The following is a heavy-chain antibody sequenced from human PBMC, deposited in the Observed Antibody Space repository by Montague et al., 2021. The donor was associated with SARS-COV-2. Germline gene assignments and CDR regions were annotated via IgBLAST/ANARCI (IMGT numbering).Heavy chain of an antibody. D-gene: IGHD6-19*01. Sequence: SETLSLTCTVSGVVAARRYSDWIPQYLGKLPECICYLYYKGKTKYNPSLQTRVTISIDTSENQFSLKLNSVTAADTDVYFCARGWAFDPWGQGRLVTVSS. V-gene: IGHV4-59*08. CDR3: ARGWAFDP. J-gene: IGHJ3*01. CDR1: GVVAARRY. CDR2: LYYKGKT.